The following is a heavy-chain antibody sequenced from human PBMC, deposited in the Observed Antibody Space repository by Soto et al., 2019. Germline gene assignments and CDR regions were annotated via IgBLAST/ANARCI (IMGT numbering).Heavy chain of an antibody. Sequence: GGSLRLSCAASGFTFSSYGMHWVRQAPGKGLEWVAVISYDGSNKYYADSVKGRFTISRDNSKNTLYLQMNSLRAEDTAVYYCAKDGDVGGSPGGYSYEGVGDYYYGMDVWGQGTTVTVSS. D-gene: IGHD5-18*01. CDR3: AKDGDVGGSPGGYSYEGVGDYYYGMDV. CDR2: ISYDGSNK. V-gene: IGHV3-30*18. CDR1: GFTFSSYG. J-gene: IGHJ6*02.